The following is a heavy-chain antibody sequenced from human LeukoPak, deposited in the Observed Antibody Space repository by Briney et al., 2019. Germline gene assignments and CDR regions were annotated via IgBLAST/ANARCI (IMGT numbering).Heavy chain of an antibody. D-gene: IGHD5-18*01. J-gene: IGHJ3*02. CDR3: ARFPVQLWLRNDAFDI. CDR1: GGTFSSYT. V-gene: IGHV1-69*02. Sequence: SVKVSCKASGGTFSSYTTSWVRQAPGQGLEWMGRIIPILGIANYAQKFRGRVTITADKSTSTAYMELSSLRSEDTAVYYCARFPVQLWLRNDAFDIWGQGTMVTVSS. CDR2: IIPILGIA.